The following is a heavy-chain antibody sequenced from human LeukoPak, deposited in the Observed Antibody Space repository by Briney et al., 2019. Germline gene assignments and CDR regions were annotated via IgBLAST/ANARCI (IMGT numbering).Heavy chain of an antibody. D-gene: IGHD1-26*01. CDR2: ISAYNGNT. V-gene: IGHV1-18*01. CDR1: GYTFTSYG. J-gene: IGHJ4*02. CDR3: ARDYLKGYSGSYSRSSSPPLDY. Sequence: PGESLKISCKGSGYTFTSYGISWVRQAPGQGLEWMGWISAYNGNTNYAQKLQGRVTMTTDTSTSTAYMELRSLRSDDTAVYYCARDYLKGYSGSYSRSSSPPLDYWGQGTLVTVSS.